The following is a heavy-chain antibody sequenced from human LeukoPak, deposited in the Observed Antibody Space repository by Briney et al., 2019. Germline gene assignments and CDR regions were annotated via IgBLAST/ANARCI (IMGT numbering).Heavy chain of an antibody. CDR1: GFTFSTYW. D-gene: IGHD4-17*01. V-gene: IGHV3-7*01. J-gene: IGHJ5*02. Sequence: GGSLRLSCVPPGFTFSTYWMNWVRQAPGKGLEWVANINQDGSEKYYVDSVKSRFTISRDNAKSSLYLQMYSLRDEETDKYLCARGNYGEYAWGKGNLVPVST. CDR2: INQDGSEK. CDR3: ARGNYGEYA.